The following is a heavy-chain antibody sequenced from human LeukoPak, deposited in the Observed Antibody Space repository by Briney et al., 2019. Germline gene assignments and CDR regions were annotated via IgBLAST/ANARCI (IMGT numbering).Heavy chain of an antibody. CDR2: INHSGST. D-gene: IGHD5-12*01. CDR1: GGSFSGYY. V-gene: IGHV4-34*01. Sequence: SETLSLTCAVYGGSFSGYYWSWIRQPPGKGLEWIGEINHSGSTNYNPSLKSRVTISVDTSKNQFSLKLSSVTAADTAVYYCARDLPGGGYDPYFDLWGRGTLVTVSS. J-gene: IGHJ2*01. CDR3: ARDLPGGGYDPYFDL.